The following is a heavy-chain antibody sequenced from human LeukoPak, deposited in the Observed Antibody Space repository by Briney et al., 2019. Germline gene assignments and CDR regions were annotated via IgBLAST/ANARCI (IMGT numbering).Heavy chain of an antibody. CDR2: IRGTGGTT. D-gene: IGHD4-17*01. J-gene: IGHJ3*01. CDR3: GKDPNGDYVGAFDF. V-gene: IGHV3-23*01. Sequence: QPGGSLRLSCAASGLTFSDYALIWVRQAPGKGLEWISAIRGTGGTTYYADSVKGRCTISRDNSRNTVYLQMNSLRAEDTALYFCGKDPNGDYVGAFDFWGPGTMVTVSS. CDR1: GLTFSDYA.